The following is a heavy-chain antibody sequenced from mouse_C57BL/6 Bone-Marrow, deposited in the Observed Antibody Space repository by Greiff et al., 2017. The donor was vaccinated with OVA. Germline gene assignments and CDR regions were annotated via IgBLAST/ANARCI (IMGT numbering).Heavy chain of an antibody. V-gene: IGHV1-62-2*01. J-gene: IGHJ3*01. CDR2: FYPGSGSI. CDR1: GYTFTEYT. D-gene: IGHD2-10*02. CDR3: ARHEDRRGYGNPSFAY. Sequence: QVQLQQSGAELVKPGASVKLSCKASGYTFTEYTIHWVKQRSGQGLEWIGWFYPGSGSIKYNEKFKDKATLTADKPSSTVYMELSRLTSEDSAVYFCARHEDRRGYGNPSFAYWGQGTLVTVSA.